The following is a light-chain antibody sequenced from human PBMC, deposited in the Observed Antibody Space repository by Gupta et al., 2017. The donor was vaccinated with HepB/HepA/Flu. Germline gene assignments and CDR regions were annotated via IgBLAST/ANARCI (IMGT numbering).Light chain of an antibody. V-gene: IGKV2-28*01. CDR3: MQALETPKF. CDR1: QIFLLSTVYNY. Sequence: DVVMHQSPLSLPVTPGEPASIACRSSQIFLLSTVYNYLDWYLQKAGQSPQLLIYLGSNRSPGVPDRFSGSGSGTDFTLKISRVEAEDVGVYYCMQALETPKFFGHGTKVDIK. J-gene: IGKJ3*01. CDR2: LGS.